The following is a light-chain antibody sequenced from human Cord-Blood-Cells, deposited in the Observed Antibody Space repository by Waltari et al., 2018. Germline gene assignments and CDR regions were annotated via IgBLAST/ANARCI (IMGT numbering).Light chain of an antibody. CDR1: HSISSW. CDR3: QQYNSYSRT. V-gene: IGKV1-5*03. J-gene: IGKJ2*01. Sequence: IQMTQSPSTLSASVGDRVTITCRASHSISSWLAWYQQKTGKAPKLLIYKASSLESGVPSRFSGSGSGTEFTLTISSLQPDDFATYYCQQYNSYSRTVGQGTKLEIK. CDR2: KAS.